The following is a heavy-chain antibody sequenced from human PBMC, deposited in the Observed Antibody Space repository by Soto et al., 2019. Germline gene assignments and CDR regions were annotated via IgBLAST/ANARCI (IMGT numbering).Heavy chain of an antibody. D-gene: IGHD3-22*01. V-gene: IGHV1-69*13. CDR1: GGTFSNYG. CDR3: AREQHDPYDASGYYFNWFDL. CDR2: VIPLFGAA. Sequence: ASVKVSCKASGGTFSNYGINWVRQAPGQGLEWMGGVIPLFGAANYAQKFQGRVTITADASTSMVYMQLSSLRSEDTAVYYCAREQHDPYDASGYYFNWFDLWGQGTLVTVSS. J-gene: IGHJ5*02.